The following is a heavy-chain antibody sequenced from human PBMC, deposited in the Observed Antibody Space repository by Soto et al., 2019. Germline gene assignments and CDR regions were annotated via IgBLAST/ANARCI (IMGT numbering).Heavy chain of an antibody. D-gene: IGHD4-17*01. CDR2: IYYSGRT. V-gene: IGHV4-59*08. Sequence: PSETLSLTCTVSGGSISSYYWSWIRQPPGKGLKWIGYIYYSGRTNYNPSLKSRVTISVVTSKNQFSLKLSSVTAADTAVYYCARRYGPGFDYWGQGTLVTVSS. CDR1: GGSISSYY. J-gene: IGHJ4*02. CDR3: ARRYGPGFDY.